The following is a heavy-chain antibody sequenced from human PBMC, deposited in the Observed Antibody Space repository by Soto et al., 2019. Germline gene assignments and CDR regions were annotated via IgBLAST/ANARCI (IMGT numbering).Heavy chain of an antibody. D-gene: IGHD4-17*01. CDR2: IYPGDSDT. V-gene: IGHV5-51*01. J-gene: IGHJ3*02. Sequence: GESLKISCKGSGYSFTSYWIGWVRQMPGKGLEWMGIIYPGDSDTRYSPSFQGQVTISADKSISTAYLQWSSLKASDTAMYYCARMRWTTVTNWGAFDIWGQGTMVTVSS. CDR3: ARMRWTTVTNWGAFDI. CDR1: GYSFTSYW.